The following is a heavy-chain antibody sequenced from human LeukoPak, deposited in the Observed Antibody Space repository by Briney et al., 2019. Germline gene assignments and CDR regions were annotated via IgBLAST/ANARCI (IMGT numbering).Heavy chain of an antibody. Sequence: PSETLSLTCIVPGGSIRSSPFYWGWIRQPPGEGLEWIGSIYNSGTTYYNPSLKSRITISIDMSRDQFSLKLSSVTAADTGVYYCARSVASAGTSHWRYWGQGSLVTVSS. CDR3: ARSVASAGTSHWRY. D-gene: IGHD6-13*01. CDR2: IYNSGTT. J-gene: IGHJ4*02. V-gene: IGHV4-39*01. CDR1: GGSIRSSPFY.